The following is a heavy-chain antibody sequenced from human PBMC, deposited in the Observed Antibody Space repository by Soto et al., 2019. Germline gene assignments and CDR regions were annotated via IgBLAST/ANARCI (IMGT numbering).Heavy chain of an antibody. V-gene: IGHV4-59*01. CDR2: IYYSGST. J-gene: IGHJ6*02. CDR1: GGSISSYY. D-gene: IGHD5-12*01. Sequence: PSETLSLTCTVSGGSISSYYWSWIRQPPGKGLEWIGYIYYSGSTNYNPSLKSRVTISVDTPKNQFSLKLSSVTAADTAVYYCARETTIHYGMDVWGQGTTVTVSS. CDR3: ARETTIHYGMDV.